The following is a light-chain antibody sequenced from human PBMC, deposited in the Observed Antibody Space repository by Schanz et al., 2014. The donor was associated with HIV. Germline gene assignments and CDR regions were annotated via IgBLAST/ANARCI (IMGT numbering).Light chain of an antibody. Sequence: DIQMTQSPSSLSASVGDRVTITCRASQGIRNYLAWYQQKPGKVPKLLIYAASTLQSGVPSRFSGSGSGTHFTLTISSLQPEDFATYYCLQDYNYPPTFGQGTKVEIK. V-gene: IGKV1-27*01. CDR1: QGIRNY. CDR2: AAS. J-gene: IGKJ1*01. CDR3: LQDYNYPPT.